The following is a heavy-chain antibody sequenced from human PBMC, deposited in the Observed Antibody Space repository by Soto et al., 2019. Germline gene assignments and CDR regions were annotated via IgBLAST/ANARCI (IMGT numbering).Heavy chain of an antibody. V-gene: IGHV3-74*03. D-gene: IGHD6-19*01. J-gene: IGHJ4*02. CDR1: GVTLKTYW. CDR3: ARDQTVPGPSTFDY. Sequence: GGSMRLASAASGVTLKTYWMHWVRQSPGKGLEWVSRIDGAGSGTTYAGAVEGRFTISRDNAKNTLYLQMNSLRADDTAVYFCARDQTVPGPSTFDYCGQGTLVTVSS. CDR2: IDGAGSGT.